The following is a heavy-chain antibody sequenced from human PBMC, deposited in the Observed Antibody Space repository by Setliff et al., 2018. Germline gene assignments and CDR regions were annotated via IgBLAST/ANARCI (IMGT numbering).Heavy chain of an antibody. V-gene: IGHV5-51*01. CDR2: IYPGDSDT. J-gene: IGHJ4*02. Sequence: PGESLKISCKGSGYSFANSWIAWVRQMPGKGLEWVGIIYPGDSDTRYSPSLQGQVTISADKSISTAYLQWSSLKASDIGIYYCARDSDSGYDYWGQGTLVTVSS. D-gene: IGHD5-12*01. CDR1: GYSFANSW. CDR3: ARDSDSGYDY.